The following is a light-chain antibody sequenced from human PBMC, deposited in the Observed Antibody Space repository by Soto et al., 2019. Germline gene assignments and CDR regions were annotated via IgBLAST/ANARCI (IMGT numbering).Light chain of an antibody. CDR3: AAWDNSLIGVA. V-gene: IGLV1-44*01. CDR2: TDN. Sequence: QCVLTQPPSASGTPGQRVTISCSGSSSNIGSNTVNWYRQLPGTAPKLLMHTDNQRPSGVPDRFSGSKSGTSASLAISGLQSDDEADYYCAAWDNSLIGVAFGGGTKLTVL. J-gene: IGLJ2*01. CDR1: SSNIGSNT.